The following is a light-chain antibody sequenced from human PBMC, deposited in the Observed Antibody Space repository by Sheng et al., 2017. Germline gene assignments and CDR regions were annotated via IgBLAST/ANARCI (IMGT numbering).Light chain of an antibody. Sequence: EVVLTQSPATLSLSPGERATLSCRASQSVSRYLAWYQQKPGQAPRLLIYDASNRATGIPARFSGSGSGTDFSLTISRVEPEDFAIYYCQYYGVPPTWTFGQGTKVEI. CDR3: QYYGVPPTWT. CDR1: QSVSRY. V-gene: IGKV3-20*01. CDR2: DAS. J-gene: IGKJ1*01.